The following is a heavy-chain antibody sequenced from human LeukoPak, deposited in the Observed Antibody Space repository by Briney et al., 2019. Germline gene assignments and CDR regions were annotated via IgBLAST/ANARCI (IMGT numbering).Heavy chain of an antibody. V-gene: IGHV4-30-2*01. CDR1: GGSISSGGYS. J-gene: IGHJ3*02. Sequence: PSQTLSLTCAVSGGSISSGGYSWSWIRQPPGKGLEWIGYIYHSGSTYYNPSLKSRVTISVDRSKNQFSLKLSSVTVADTAVYYCARDKGGAYAFDIWGQGTMVTVSS. D-gene: IGHD2-21*01. CDR3: ARDKGGAYAFDI. CDR2: IYHSGST.